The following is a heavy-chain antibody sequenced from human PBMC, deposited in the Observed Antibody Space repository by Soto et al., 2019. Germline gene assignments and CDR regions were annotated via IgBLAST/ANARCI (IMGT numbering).Heavy chain of an antibody. D-gene: IGHD3-3*01. V-gene: IGHV1-2*02. J-gene: IGHJ5*02. CDR3: ASGGGTILAPLP. CDR1: GYTFTGYF. CDR2: INPNSGAT. Sequence: QVQLAQSGAEVKKPGASVKVSCKASGYTFTGYFMHWVRQAPGQGLEWMGWINPNSGATKYAQKFQGRDTLTRDTSINTSYMEMSMLRSDDTAVYYCASGGGTILAPLPWGQGTLVTVSS.